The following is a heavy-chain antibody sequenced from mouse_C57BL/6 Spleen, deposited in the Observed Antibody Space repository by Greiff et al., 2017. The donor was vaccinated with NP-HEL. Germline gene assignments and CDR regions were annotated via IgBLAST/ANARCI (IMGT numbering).Heavy chain of an antibody. CDR3: ARVDDYDFDY. Sequence: EVQLVESGGGLVKPGGSLKLSCAASGFTFSSYAMSWVRQTPEKRLEWVATISDGGSYTYYPDNVKGRFTISRDNAKNNLYLQMSHLKSEDTAMYYCARVDDYDFDYWGQGTTLTVSS. V-gene: IGHV5-4*01. CDR2: ISDGGSYT. J-gene: IGHJ2*01. D-gene: IGHD2-4*01. CDR1: GFTFSSYA.